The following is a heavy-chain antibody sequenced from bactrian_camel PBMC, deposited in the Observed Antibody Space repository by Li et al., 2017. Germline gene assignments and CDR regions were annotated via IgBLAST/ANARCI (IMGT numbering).Heavy chain of an antibody. D-gene: IGHD2*01. J-gene: IGHJ4*01. CDR1: IAITNGCG. CDR2: IIPDGTS. V-gene: IGHV3S53*01. Sequence: HVQLVESGGNSVQAGGSLKLTRTANIAITNGCGMAWYRQVPGKKREIVSTIIPDGTSTNVDSVKGRFTISKDNAKNTLYLQMNSLKPEDTGMYYCAADGTPARRLTATQALQAVEYNSWGQGTQVTVS. CDR3: AADGTPARRLTATQALQAVEYNS.